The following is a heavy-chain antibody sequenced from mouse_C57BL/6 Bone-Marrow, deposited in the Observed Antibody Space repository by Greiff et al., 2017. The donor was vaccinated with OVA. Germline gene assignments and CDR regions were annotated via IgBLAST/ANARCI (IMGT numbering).Heavy chain of an antibody. Sequence: VQLKESGPGLVQPSQSLSITCTVSGFSLTSYGVHWVRQSPGKGLEWLGVIWSGGSTDYNAAFISRLSISKDNSKSQVFFKMNSLQADDTAIYYCASYYDYDGRYYYAMDYWGQGTSVTVSS. CDR3: ASYYDYDGRYYYAMDY. CDR2: IWSGGST. V-gene: IGHV2-2*01. J-gene: IGHJ4*01. D-gene: IGHD2-4*01. CDR1: GFSLTSYG.